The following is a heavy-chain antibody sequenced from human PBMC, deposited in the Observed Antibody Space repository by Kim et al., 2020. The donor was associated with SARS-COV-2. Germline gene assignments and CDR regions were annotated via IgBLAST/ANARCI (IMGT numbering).Heavy chain of an antibody. D-gene: IGHD1-26*01. Sequence: GGSLRLSCAASGFTFSSYWMHWVRQAPGKGLVWVSRINSDGSSTNYADSVKGRFTISRDNAKTTVYLQLNRLRAEDTAVYYCARNHFKSGGNALDYWGQG. CDR1: GFTFSSYW. CDR2: INSDGSST. V-gene: IGHV3-74*01. J-gene: IGHJ4*02. CDR3: ARNHFKSGGNALDY.